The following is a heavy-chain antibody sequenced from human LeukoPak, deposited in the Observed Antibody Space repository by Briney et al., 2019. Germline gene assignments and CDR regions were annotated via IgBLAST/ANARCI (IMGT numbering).Heavy chain of an antibody. CDR2: ISGDKGNT. CDR3: ARGDWEPFWY. V-gene: IGHV1-18*01. D-gene: IGHD1-26*01. Sequence: ASVTVSCTAFGYTFTNYGMTWVRQAPGQGLEWLGWISGDKGNTNYAQEVQGRVTMTTDTSTSTAYMELRSLRPDDTAVYFCARGDWEPFWYWGQGTLVTVSS. J-gene: IGHJ4*02. CDR1: GYTFTNYG.